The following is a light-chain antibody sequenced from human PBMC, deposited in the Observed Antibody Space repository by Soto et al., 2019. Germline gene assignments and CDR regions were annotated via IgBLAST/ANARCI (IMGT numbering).Light chain of an antibody. CDR2: DAS. CDR3: QQRSNWPRT. J-gene: IGKJ1*01. Sequence: EIVLTQSPATLSLSPGERATLSCRASQSVSSYLAWYQQKVGQAPRLLIYDASNRATGIPARFSGSGSGTDFTLTISNLEPEDFAVYYCQQRSNWPRTFGHGTKVELK. V-gene: IGKV3-11*01. CDR1: QSVSSY.